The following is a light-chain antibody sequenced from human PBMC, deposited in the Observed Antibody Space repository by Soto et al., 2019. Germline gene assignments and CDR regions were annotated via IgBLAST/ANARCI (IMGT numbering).Light chain of an antibody. CDR1: QGISSY. CDR2: DAS. V-gene: IGKV1-9*01. J-gene: IGKJ1*01. CDR3: QQYNNYPT. Sequence: DIQLTQSPSFLSASVGDRVTITCRASQGISSYLAWYQQKPGKAPKLLIYDASSLESGVPSRFSGRGSGTEFTLTISSLQPDDFATYYCQQYNNYPTFGQGTKVDIK.